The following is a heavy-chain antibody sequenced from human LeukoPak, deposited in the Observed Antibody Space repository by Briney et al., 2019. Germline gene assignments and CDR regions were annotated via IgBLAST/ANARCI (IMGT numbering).Heavy chain of an antibody. D-gene: IGHD4-23*01. Sequence: GGSLRLSCAASGFTFSSYATHWVRQAPGKGLEWVAVISYDGSNKYYADSVKGRFTISRDNSKNTLYLQMNSLRAEDTAVYYCAKVRSTTVVTPYNYWGQGTLVTVSS. V-gene: IGHV3-30*04. CDR3: AKVRSTTVVTPYNY. J-gene: IGHJ4*02. CDR2: ISYDGSNK. CDR1: GFTFSSYA.